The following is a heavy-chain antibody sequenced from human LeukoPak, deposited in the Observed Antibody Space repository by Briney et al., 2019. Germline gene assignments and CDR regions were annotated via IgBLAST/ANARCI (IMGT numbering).Heavy chain of an antibody. Sequence: ASVKVSCKASGYTFTSYDINWVRQAPGQGLEWMGWISAYNGNTNYAQKLQGRVTMTTDTSTSTAYMELRSLRSDDTAVYYCARGPHYYDSSGYYFDYWGQGTLVTVSS. CDR3: ARGPHYYDSSGYYFDY. D-gene: IGHD3-22*01. CDR1: GYTFTSYD. CDR2: ISAYNGNT. J-gene: IGHJ4*02. V-gene: IGHV1-18*01.